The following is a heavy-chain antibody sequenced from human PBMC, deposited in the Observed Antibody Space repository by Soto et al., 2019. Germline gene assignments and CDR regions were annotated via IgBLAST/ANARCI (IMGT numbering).Heavy chain of an antibody. Sequence: ASVKVSCKVSGYTLTALSMHWVRQAPGKGLEWMGGFDSEDGETIYAQKFQGRVTITRDTSASTAYMELSSLRSEDTAVYYCARDLQADYWGQGTLVTVSS. CDR2: FDSEDGET. CDR1: GYTLTALS. J-gene: IGHJ4*02. CDR3: ARDLQADY. V-gene: IGHV1-24*01.